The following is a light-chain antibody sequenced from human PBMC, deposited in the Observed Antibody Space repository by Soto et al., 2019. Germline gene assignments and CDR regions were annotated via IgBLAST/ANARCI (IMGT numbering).Light chain of an antibody. CDR2: SDT. CDR1: NTNIGNNA. Sequence: QSVLSQPPSVSEAPRQRVTISCSGTNTNIGNNAVNWYHQLPGKAPKLLIYSDTLLYSGVSDRFSGSKSGNSASLAISGLQSEDEADYYCAAWDGSLNVVVFGGGTKVTVL. J-gene: IGLJ2*01. V-gene: IGLV1-36*01. CDR3: AAWDGSLNVVV.